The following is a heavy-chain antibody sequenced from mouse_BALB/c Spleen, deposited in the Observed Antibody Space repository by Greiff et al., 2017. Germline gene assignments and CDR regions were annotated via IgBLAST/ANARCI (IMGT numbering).Heavy chain of an antibody. CDR2: ISSGGSYT. D-gene: IGHD1-1*02. V-gene: IGHV5-9-4*01. CDR3: ARAMEENAMDY. CDR1: GFTFSSYA. Sequence: EVKLEESGGGLVKPGGSLKLSCAASGFTFSSYAMSWVRQSPEKRLEWVAEISSGGSYTYYPDTVTGRFTISRDNAKNTLYLEMSSLRSEDTAMYYCARAMEENAMDYWGQGTSVTVSS. J-gene: IGHJ4*01.